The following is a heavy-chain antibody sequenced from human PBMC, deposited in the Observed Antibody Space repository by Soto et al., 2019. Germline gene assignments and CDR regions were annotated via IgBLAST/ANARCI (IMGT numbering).Heavy chain of an antibody. CDR1: GGTFSSYA. CDR3: ASASSTSLKIWLVDSSWFEP. D-gene: IGHD2-2*01. V-gene: IGHV1-69*13. J-gene: IGHJ5*02. CDR2: IIPIFGTA. Sequence: ASVKVSCKAAGGTFSSYAISWVRQAPGQGREWMGGIIPIFGTANYAQKFQGRVTITADESTSTDYMELSSLRSEDTAVYYCASASSTSLKIWLVDSSWFEPLCQGTLVNVSS.